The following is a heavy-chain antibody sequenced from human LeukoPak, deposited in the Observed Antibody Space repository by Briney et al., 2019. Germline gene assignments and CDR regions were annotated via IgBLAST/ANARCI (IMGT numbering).Heavy chain of an antibody. J-gene: IGHJ5*02. CDR3: ARDPAADAGYSSSWYLGWFDP. Sequence: ASVKVSCKASGYTFTGYYMHWVRQAPGQGLEWMGWINPNSGGTNYAQKFQGRVTMTRDTSISTAYMELSRLRSDDTAVYHCARDPAADAGYSSSWYLGWFDPWGQGTLVTVSS. V-gene: IGHV1-2*02. CDR2: INPNSGGT. CDR1: GYTFTGYY. D-gene: IGHD6-13*01.